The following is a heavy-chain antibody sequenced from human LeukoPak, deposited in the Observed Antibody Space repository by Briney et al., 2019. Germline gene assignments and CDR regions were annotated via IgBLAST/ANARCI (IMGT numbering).Heavy chain of an antibody. D-gene: IGHD5-18*01. J-gene: IGHJ6*03. Sequence: GGSLRLSCAASGFTFDDYGMGWVRQAPGKGLEWVSAISGSGGSTYYADSVKGRFTISRDNSKNTLYLQMNSLRAEDTAVYYCAKNRRRQLWLYYYYYMDVWGNGTTVTVSS. CDR2: ISGSGGST. CDR1: GFTFDDYG. CDR3: AKNRRRQLWLYYYYYMDV. V-gene: IGHV3-23*01.